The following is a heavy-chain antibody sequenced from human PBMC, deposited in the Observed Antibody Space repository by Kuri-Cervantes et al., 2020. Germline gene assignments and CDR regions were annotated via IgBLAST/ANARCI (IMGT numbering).Heavy chain of an antibody. Sequence: GESLKISCAASGFTFSSYSMNWVRQAPGKGLEWVSSISSSSYIYYADSVKGRFTISRDNAKNSLYLQMNSLRAEDTALYYCAKDMGYCSVGYCYSFDYWGQGTLVTVSS. J-gene: IGHJ4*02. CDR3: AKDMGYCSVGYCYSFDY. V-gene: IGHV3-21*04. CDR1: GFTFSSYS. CDR2: ISSSSYI. D-gene: IGHD2-15*01.